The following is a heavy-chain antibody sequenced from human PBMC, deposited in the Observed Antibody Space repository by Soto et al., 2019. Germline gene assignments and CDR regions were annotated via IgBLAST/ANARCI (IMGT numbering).Heavy chain of an antibody. CDR2: IHYSGST. D-gene: IGHD3-22*01. CDR3: ARTFYGSRDYYYGFDY. CDR1: GGSISSGGYY. V-gene: IGHV4-31*03. Sequence: TSETLSLTCTVSGGSISSGGYYWSWIRQHPGKGLEWIGYIHYSGSTYYNPSLKSRVTISVDTSKNQFSLKVSSVTAADTAVYYCARTFYGSRDYYYGFDYWGQGTLVTVSS. J-gene: IGHJ4*02.